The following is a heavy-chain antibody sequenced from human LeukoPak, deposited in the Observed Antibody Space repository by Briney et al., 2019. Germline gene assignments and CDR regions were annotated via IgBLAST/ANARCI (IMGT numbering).Heavy chain of an antibody. Sequence: PGGSLRLSCAASGFTFSNAYMNWVRQAPGKGLEWIGSIYSSGSTYYNPSLESRVTISVDTSKNQFSLKLTSVTAADTAVYYCARHYGPWGQGTLVTVSS. CDR2: IYSSGST. CDR3: ARHYGP. J-gene: IGHJ5*02. CDR1: GFTFSNAY. D-gene: IGHD4-17*01. V-gene: IGHV4-39*01.